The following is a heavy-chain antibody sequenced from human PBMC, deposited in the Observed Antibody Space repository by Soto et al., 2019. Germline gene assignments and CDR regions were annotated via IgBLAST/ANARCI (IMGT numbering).Heavy chain of an antibody. D-gene: IGHD6-13*01. CDR1: GYTFTSYA. CDR3: AREREVPIAAAASYYFDY. CDR2: INAGNGNT. Sequence: EASVKVSCKASGYTFTSYAMHWVRQAPGQRLEWMGWINAGNGNTKYSQKFQGRVTITRDTSASTAYMELSSLRSEDTAVYYCAREREVPIAAAASYYFDYWGQGTLVTAPQ. V-gene: IGHV1-3*01. J-gene: IGHJ4*02.